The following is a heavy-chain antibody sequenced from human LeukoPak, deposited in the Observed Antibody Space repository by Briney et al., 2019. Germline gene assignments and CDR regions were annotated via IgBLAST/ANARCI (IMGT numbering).Heavy chain of an antibody. CDR2: INPSGVST. CDR3: ARRYSGYDFGY. D-gene: IGHD5-12*01. CDR1: GYTFTSYS. J-gene: IGHJ4*02. V-gene: IGHV1-46*01. Sequence: ASVKVSCKASGYTFTSYSMHWLRQAPGQGLEWMGVINPSGVSTTNAQKFQGRVTMTWDTSTSTVYMELSSLRSEETAVYYCARRYSGYDFGYWGQGTLVTVSS.